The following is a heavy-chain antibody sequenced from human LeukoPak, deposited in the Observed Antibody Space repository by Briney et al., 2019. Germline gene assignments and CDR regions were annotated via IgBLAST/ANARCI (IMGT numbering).Heavy chain of an antibody. V-gene: IGHV4-59*01. CDR1: GGSISSYY. CDR3: ARATYYDFWSGYYDRENWFDP. D-gene: IGHD3-3*01. J-gene: IGHJ5*02. Sequence: PSETLSLTCTVSGGSISSYYWSWIRQPPGKGLEWIGYIYYSGSTNYNPSLKSRVTISVDTSENQFSLKLSSVTAADTAVYYCARATYYDFWSGYYDRENWFDPWGQGTLVTVSS. CDR2: IYYSGST.